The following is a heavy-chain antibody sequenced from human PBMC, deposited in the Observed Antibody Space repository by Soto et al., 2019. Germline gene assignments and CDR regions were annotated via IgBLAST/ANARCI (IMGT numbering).Heavy chain of an antibody. J-gene: IGHJ4*02. Sequence: PGGSLRLSCSASGFVFSSSWMHWVRQAPGKGLVWVSRINGDGSTTTYADFVKGRFTISRDNAKNSLYLQMNSLRAEDTAVYYCARETPSYYYDSSGYYTPSPPYWGQGTLVTVSS. D-gene: IGHD3-22*01. CDR1: GFVFSSSW. V-gene: IGHV3-74*01. CDR3: ARETPSYYYDSSGYYTPSPPY. CDR2: INGDGSTT.